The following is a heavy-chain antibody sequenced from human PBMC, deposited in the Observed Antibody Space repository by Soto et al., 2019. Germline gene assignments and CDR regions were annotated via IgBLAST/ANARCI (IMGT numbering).Heavy chain of an antibody. V-gene: IGHV4-39*07. CDR3: EKDSTMVRGVIVDFFDS. J-gene: IGHJ4*02. CDR1: GASISSSSYY. Sequence: SETLSLICTVSGASISSSSYYWGWIRQPPGKGLEWIGSIFYSGSTYYNPSLTSRVTISVDTSKNQCSLKLSSVTAADTAVFYCEKDSTMVRGVIVDFFDSWGQGTLVTVS. CDR2: IFYSGST. D-gene: IGHD3-10*01.